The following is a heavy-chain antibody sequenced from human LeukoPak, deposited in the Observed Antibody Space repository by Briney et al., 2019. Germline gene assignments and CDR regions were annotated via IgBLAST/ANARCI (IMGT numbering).Heavy chain of an antibody. J-gene: IGHJ4*02. CDR3: AKAPEYSSSSRWYYFDY. CDR1: GFTFDDYA. D-gene: IGHD6-6*01. CDR2: ISWNSGSI. V-gene: IGHV3-9*01. Sequence: PGGSLRLSCAASGFTFDDYAMPWVRQAPGKGLEWVSGISWNSGSIGYADSVKGRFTISRDNAKNSLYLQMNSLRAEDTALYYCAKAPEYSSSSRWYYFDYWGQGTLVTVSS.